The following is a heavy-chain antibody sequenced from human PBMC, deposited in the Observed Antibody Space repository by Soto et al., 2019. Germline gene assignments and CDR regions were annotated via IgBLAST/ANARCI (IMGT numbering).Heavy chain of an antibody. J-gene: IGHJ6*02. CDR1: GGSFSGYD. CDR2: INHSGST. Sequence: SETLSRTCAVYGGSFSGYDWSWIRQPPGEGLGWIGEINHSGSTTYNPSLKRRVTISVDTSKNQFSLKLSSVTAADPAVYYCARGGWLRSRGMVVAATRHYYYGMDVWGQGTPVTVSS. V-gene: IGHV4-34*01. D-gene: IGHD2-15*01. CDR3: ARGGWLRSRGMVVAATRHYYYGMDV.